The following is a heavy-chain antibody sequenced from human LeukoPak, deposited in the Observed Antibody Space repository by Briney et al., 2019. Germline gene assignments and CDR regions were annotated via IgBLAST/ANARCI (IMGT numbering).Heavy chain of an antibody. CDR1: GGSFSGYY. V-gene: IGHV4-34*01. CDR2: VNHSGTA. D-gene: IGHD1-26*01. Sequence: SETLSLTCAVHGGSFSGYYWSWIRQPPGQGLEWIGEVNHSGTARYNPSLESRATISVDTSKSQSSLNVYFVTAADTAVYYCASLNPFSGRRNAFDIWGQGAMVTVSS. J-gene: IGHJ3*02. CDR3: ASLNPFSGRRNAFDI.